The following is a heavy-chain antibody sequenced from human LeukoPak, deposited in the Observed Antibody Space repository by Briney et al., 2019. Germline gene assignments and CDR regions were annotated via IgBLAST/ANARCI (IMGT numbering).Heavy chain of an antibody. Sequence: GASVKVSCKTSGYTFTTYGISWVRQTPGQGLEWMGWISTYNGDTKFARKLQGRVALTTDTSTRTVYMELRTLRSDDTAVYYCAGWSGSSLDYWGQGTLVTVSS. J-gene: IGHJ4*02. V-gene: IGHV1-18*01. D-gene: IGHD1-26*01. CDR1: GYTFTTYG. CDR2: ISTYNGDT. CDR3: AGWSGSSLDY.